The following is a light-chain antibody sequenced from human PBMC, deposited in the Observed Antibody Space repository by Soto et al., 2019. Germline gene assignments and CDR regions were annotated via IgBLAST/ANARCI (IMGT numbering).Light chain of an antibody. V-gene: IGKV1-9*01. J-gene: IGKJ4*01. CDR2: AAS. CDR3: QQLNTFPVT. Sequence: IQLTQSPSPLSASVGDSVTITCRASQGISRYLSWYQQKPGRAPKLLISAASTLQSGVPARFSGSGSGTDFTLSITSLQPEDFATYYCQQLNTFPVTFGGGTKVEIK. CDR1: QGISRY.